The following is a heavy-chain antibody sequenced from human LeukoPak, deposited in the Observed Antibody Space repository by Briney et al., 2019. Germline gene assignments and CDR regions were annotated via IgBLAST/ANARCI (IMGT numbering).Heavy chain of an antibody. CDR3: ARGPLGAAGAIDY. J-gene: IGHJ4*02. V-gene: IGHV4-34*01. CDR1: GGSFSGYY. Sequence: PSETLSLTCAVYGGSFSGYYWSWIRQPPGKGLEWIGEINHSGSTNYNPSLKSRVTISVDTSKNQFSLKLSSVTAADTAVYYCARGPLGAAGAIDYWGQGTLVTVSS. D-gene: IGHD6-13*01. CDR2: INHSGST.